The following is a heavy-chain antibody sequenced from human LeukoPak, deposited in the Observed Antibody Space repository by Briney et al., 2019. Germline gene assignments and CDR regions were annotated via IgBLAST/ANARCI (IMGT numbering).Heavy chain of an antibody. V-gene: IGHV7-4-1*02. CDR3: AVPRIAAAGPAFDC. Sequence: ASVKVSCKASGYTFTSYAMNWARQAPGQGLEWMGWINTNTGNPTYAQGFTGRFVFSLDTSVSTAYLQISSLKAEDTAVYYCAVPRIAAAGPAFDCWGQGTLVTVSS. J-gene: IGHJ4*02. D-gene: IGHD6-13*01. CDR2: INTNTGNP. CDR1: GYTFTSYA.